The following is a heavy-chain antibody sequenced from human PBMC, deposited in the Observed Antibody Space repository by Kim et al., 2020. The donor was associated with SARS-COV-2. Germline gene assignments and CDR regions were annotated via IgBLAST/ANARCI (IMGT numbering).Heavy chain of an antibody. CDR3: ARDFYDSSGYYPY. J-gene: IGHJ4*02. CDR2: ISYDGSNK. V-gene: IGHV3-33*05. CDR1: GFTFSSYG. Sequence: GGSLRLSCAASGFTFSSYGMHWVRQAPGKGLEWVAVISYDGSNKYYADSVKGRFTISRDNSKNTLYLQMNSLRAEDTAVYYCARDFYDSSGYYPYWDQG. D-gene: IGHD3-22*01.